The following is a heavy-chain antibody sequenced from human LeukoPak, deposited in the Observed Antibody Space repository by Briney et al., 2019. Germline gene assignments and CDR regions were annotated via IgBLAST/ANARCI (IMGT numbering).Heavy chain of an antibody. V-gene: IGHV1-2*06. CDR3: ARNPDEHWLDESENWYFDL. CDR1: GFTFTAYH. J-gene: IGHJ2*01. CDR2: INPNRGDT. D-gene: IGHD6-19*01. Sequence: ASVKVSCKASGFTFTAYHIHWLRQAPGQGLEWMGRINPNRGDTKPAQKFQGRVTMTRDTSISVAYMELSSLQSDDTAVYYCARNPDEHWLDESENWYFDLWGSGTLVTVSS.